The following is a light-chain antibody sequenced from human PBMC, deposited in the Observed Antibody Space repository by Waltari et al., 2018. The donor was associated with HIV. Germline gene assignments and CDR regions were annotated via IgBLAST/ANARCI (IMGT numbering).Light chain of an antibody. CDR1: QNINSN. V-gene: IGKV3-15*01. CDR3: QQYNNWPGT. CDR2: GAS. J-gene: IGKJ2*02. Sequence: EIVMTQSPATLSESPGERATLSCRASQNINSNLAWYQQSPGQPHRLLIYGASTRATGIPARFSGSGSGTEFTLTISSLQSEDSAVYYCQQYNNWPGTFGQGTKLEIK.